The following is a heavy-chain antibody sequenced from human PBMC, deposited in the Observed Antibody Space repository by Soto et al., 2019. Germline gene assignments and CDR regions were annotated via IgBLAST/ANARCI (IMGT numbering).Heavy chain of an antibody. V-gene: IGHV4-61*08. CDR1: GGSVSSTAYY. CDR3: ARGLIAAAGNYYYYYGMDV. D-gene: IGHD6-13*01. J-gene: IGHJ6*02. Sequence: PSETLSLTCTVSGGSVSSTAYYWSWIRQPPGQGLEWIGYIQYSGFGNYNPSLKTRVTISIDTSMNQFSLKLSSVTAADTAVYYCARGLIAAAGNYYYYYGMDVWGQGTTVTVSS. CDR2: IQYSGFG.